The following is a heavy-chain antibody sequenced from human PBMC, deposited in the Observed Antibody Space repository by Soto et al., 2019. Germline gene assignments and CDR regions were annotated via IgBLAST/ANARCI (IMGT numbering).Heavy chain of an antibody. D-gene: IGHD1-26*01. CDR2: ISKSGIDI. J-gene: IGHJ3*02. CDR3: APRKYGSFNIGAFDI. CDR1: GFSFSTYE. Sequence: LRLSCAASGFSFSTYEMNWVRQAPGKGLEWVSYISKSGIDIYYADSVKGRFTISRDNANNSLYLQMNSLRAEDTAVYYCAPRKYGSFNIGAFDIWGQGTMVTVSS. V-gene: IGHV3-48*03.